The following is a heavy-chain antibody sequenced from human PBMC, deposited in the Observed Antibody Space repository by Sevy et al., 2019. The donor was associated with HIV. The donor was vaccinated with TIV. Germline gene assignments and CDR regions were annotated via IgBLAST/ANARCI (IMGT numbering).Heavy chain of an antibody. CDR3: ASQWDRTGYYYV. D-gene: IGHD3-22*01. CDR1: GGAISSSSYC. V-gene: IGHV4-39*01. J-gene: IGHJ4*02. Sequence: SETLSLTCTVSGGAISSSSYCWGWIRQPPGKGLEWIGSMYYSGSTYYNPSLKSRVTMSVDASRRQFSLKLSSVTAADSAVYYSASQWDRTGYYYVWGQGTLVTVSS. CDR2: MYYSGST.